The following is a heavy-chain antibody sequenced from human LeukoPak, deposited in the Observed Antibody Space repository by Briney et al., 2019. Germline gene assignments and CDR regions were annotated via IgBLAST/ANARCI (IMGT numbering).Heavy chain of an antibody. D-gene: IGHD4-17*01. V-gene: IGHV4-34*01. J-gene: IGHJ4*02. CDR1: SESFSGYF. CDR3: ARLPTVTFFDY. Sequence: ASETLSLTCAIYSESFSGYFWSWIRQPPGKGLEWIGEINYSGSTYYNPSLKSRVTISVDTSKNQFSLKLSSVTAADTAVYYCARLPTVTFFDYWGQGTLVTVSS. CDR2: INYSGST.